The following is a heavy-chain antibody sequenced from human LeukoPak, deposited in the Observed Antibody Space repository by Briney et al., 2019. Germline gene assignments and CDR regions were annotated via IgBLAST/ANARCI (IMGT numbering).Heavy chain of an antibody. CDR1: GYSFTSYW. CDR2: IYPGDSDT. J-gene: IGHJ5*02. D-gene: IGHD2-15*01. CDR3: ARLRYCSGGSCYSRRSDWFDP. V-gene: IGHV5-51*01. Sequence: GESLKISCKGSGYSFTSYWIGWVRQMPGKGLEWMGIIYPGDSDTRYSPSFQGQVTISADKSISTAYLQWSSLKASDTAMYYCARLRYCSGGSCYSRRSDWFDPWGQGTLVTVSS.